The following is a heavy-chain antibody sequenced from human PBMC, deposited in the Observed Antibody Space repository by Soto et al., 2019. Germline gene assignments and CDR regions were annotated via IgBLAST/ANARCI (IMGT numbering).Heavy chain of an antibody. CDR1: GGTFSSYA. V-gene: IGHV1-69*01. D-gene: IGHD3-9*01. Sequence: QVQLVQSGAEVKKPGSSVKVSCKASGGTFSSYAISWVRQAPGQGLEWMGGIIPIFGTANYAQKFQGRVTITAEESTSTAYMELSSLRSEDTAVYYWARGGYDILTGYYTNWFDPWGQGTLVTVSS. CDR3: ARGGYDILTGYYTNWFDP. J-gene: IGHJ5*02. CDR2: IIPIFGTA.